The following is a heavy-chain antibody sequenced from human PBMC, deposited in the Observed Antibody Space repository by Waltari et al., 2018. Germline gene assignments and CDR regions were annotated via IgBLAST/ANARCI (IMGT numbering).Heavy chain of an antibody. J-gene: IGHJ3*02. D-gene: IGHD5-12*01. CDR2: IIPNLGIA. V-gene: IGHV1-69*04. CDR3: ARGATITEDAFDI. Sequence: QVQLVQSGAEVKKPGSSVKVSCKASGGTFSSYAISWVRPAPGQGLEWMGGIIPNLGIANYAQKFQGRVTITADESTSTAYMELSSLRSEDTAVYYCARGATITEDAFDIWGQGTMVTVSS. CDR1: GGTFSSYA.